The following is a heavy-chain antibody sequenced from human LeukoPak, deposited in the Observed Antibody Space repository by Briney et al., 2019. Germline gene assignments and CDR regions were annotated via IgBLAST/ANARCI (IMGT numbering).Heavy chain of an antibody. CDR2: INPSGGST. V-gene: IGHV1-46*01. Sequence: ASVTVSCKTSRYTFTSYYMNWVRQAPGQGLEWMGMINPSGGSTSYAQKFQGRVTMTRDTSTSTVYLELNSLTSEDTALYYCARDRSPSAIYFNYWGQGTLVTVSS. CDR3: ARDRSPSAIYFNY. J-gene: IGHJ4*02. D-gene: IGHD2-15*01. CDR1: RYTFTSYY.